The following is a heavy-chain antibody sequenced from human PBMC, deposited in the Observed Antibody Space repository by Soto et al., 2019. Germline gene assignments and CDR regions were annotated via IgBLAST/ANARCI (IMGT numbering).Heavy chain of an antibody. D-gene: IGHD2-15*01. V-gene: IGHV3-23*01. CDR1: GFTFSNYA. Sequence: GGSLRLSCAASGFTFSNYAVTWVRQAPGKGLEWVSTISGSGGSTYYADSVKGRFTISRDNSKNTLYLQMNSLRAEDTAVYYCAWDRDVPRGGSDFWGQGTPVTSPQ. CDR3: AWDRDVPRGGSDF. J-gene: IGHJ4*02. CDR2: ISGSGGST.